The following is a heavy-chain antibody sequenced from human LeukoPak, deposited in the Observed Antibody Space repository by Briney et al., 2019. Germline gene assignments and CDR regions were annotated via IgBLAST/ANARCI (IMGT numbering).Heavy chain of an antibody. Sequence: SHTLSLTCTVPAGPISSGSYYWSWIRQPPGKGLEWIGRIYTSGSTNYNPSLKSRVTISVDTSKNQFSLKLSSVTAADTAVYYCAREGYYYDSSGYYYAFDYWGQGTLVTVSS. CDR1: AGPISSGSYY. J-gene: IGHJ4*02. CDR3: AREGYYYDSSGYYYAFDY. D-gene: IGHD3-22*01. CDR2: IYTSGST. V-gene: IGHV4-61*02.